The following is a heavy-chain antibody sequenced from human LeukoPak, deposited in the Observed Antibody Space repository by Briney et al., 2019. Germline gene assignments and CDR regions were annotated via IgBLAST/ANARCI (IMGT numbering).Heavy chain of an antibody. V-gene: IGHV4-34*01. CDR3: ARGRRRGNMIVVQNWFDP. J-gene: IGHJ5*02. Sequence: SETLSLTCAVYGGSFSGYYWSWIRQPPGKGLEWIGEINHSGSTNYNPSLKSRVTISVDTSKNQFSLKLSSVTAADTAVYYCARGRRRGNMIVVQNWFDPWGQGTLVTVSS. CDR1: GGSFSGYY. CDR2: INHSGST. D-gene: IGHD3-22*01.